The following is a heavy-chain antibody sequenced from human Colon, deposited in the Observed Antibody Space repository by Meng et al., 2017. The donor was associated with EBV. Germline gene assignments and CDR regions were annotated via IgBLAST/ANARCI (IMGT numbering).Heavy chain of an antibody. CDR3: ARRGPSGNFSP. CDR1: GGSFRDYY. CDR2: IDHRGNT. J-gene: IGHJ5*02. D-gene: IGHD3-10*01. V-gene: IGHV4-34*01. Sequence: QVQLQQWGAGLLNPSATLSRSCAVYGGSFRDYYWTWIRHPPGKGLEWIGEIDHRGNTKYNPSLKSRVTISLDTSKKQFSLKVSSVTAADSAVYYCARRGPSGNFSPWSQGALVTVSS.